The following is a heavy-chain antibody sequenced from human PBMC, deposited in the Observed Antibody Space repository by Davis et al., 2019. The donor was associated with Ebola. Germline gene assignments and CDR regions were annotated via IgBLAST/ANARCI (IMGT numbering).Heavy chain of an antibody. CDR1: GGTFSSYA. CDR3: AREDSSGWYGGGYFDY. Sequence: ASVKVSCKASGGTFSSYAISWVRQAPGQGLEWMGWISAYNGNTNYAQKLQGRVTMTTDTSTSTAYMELRSLRSDDTAVYYCAREDSSGWYGGGYFDYWGQGTLVTVSS. J-gene: IGHJ4*02. D-gene: IGHD6-19*01. V-gene: IGHV1-18*01. CDR2: ISAYNGNT.